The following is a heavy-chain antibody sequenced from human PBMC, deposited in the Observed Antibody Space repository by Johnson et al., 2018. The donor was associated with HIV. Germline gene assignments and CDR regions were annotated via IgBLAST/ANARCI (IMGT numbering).Heavy chain of an antibody. Sequence: VQLVESGGGLVQPGGSLRLPCAASGFAFRTYWMVWVRQVPGKRPVWVARIYNDGLRTPHADSVRGRFTISRDNAKYTVDLQMNSLRVEDTAVYYCARDRVGATAFDVWGQGTLVTVSS. CDR2: IYNDGLRT. V-gene: IGHV3-74*03. J-gene: IGHJ3*01. CDR3: ARDRVGATAFDV. D-gene: IGHD1-26*01. CDR1: GFAFRTYW.